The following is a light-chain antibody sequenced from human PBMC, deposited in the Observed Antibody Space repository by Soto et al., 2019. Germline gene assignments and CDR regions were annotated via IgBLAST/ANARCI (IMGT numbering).Light chain of an antibody. CDR1: QSVSSSY. J-gene: IGKJ1*01. V-gene: IGKV3-20*01. CDR3: QQYGSSPPWT. CDR2: GAS. Sequence: EIVLTQSPGTLSLSPGERATLSCRASQSVSSSYLAWYQQKPGQAPRLLIYGASSRATGIPDRFSGSGSGTDFTLTISRLETEDLAVYYCQQYGSSPPWTFGQGTTVEIK.